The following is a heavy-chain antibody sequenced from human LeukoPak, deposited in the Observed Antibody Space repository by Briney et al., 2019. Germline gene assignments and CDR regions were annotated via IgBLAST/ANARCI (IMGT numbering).Heavy chain of an antibody. CDR1: GFTFNDYA. J-gene: IGHJ4*02. D-gene: IGHD3-16*01. CDR3: AKEGMITFGGILH. V-gene: IGHV3-9*01. Sequence: GGSLRLSCAASGFTFNDYAMHWVRQAPGKGLEWVSGISWNSGSIGYADSVKGRFTISRDNAKNSLYLQMNSLRAEDTALYYCAKEGMITFGGILHWGQGTLVTVSS. CDR2: ISWNSGSI.